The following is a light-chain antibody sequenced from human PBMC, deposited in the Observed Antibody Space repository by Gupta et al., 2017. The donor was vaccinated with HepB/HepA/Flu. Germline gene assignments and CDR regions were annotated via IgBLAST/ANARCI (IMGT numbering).Light chain of an antibody. CDR3: QVWESDSDHPVV. Sequence: SYVLTQPPSVSVAPGETARLSCGGNNIGSYSVHWYQQKPGQAPVLVVYDDSDRPSGIPERFSGSNPGNTATLIINRVEVGDEGDYYCQVWESDSDHPVVFGGGTKLTVL. V-gene: IGLV3-21*02. J-gene: IGLJ2*01. CDR1: NIGSYS. CDR2: DDS.